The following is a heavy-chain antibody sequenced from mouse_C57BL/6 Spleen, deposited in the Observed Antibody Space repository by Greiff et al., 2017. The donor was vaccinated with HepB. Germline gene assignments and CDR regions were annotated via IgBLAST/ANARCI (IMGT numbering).Heavy chain of an antibody. Sequence: EVKLVESGGGLVKPGGSLKLSCAASGFTFSSYAMSWVRQTPEKSLEWVATISDGGSYTYYPDNVTGRFTISRDNAKNNLYLQMSHLKSEDTARYYCARDCDYPFYFDYWGQGTTLTVSS. J-gene: IGHJ2*01. D-gene: IGHD2-4*01. CDR1: GFTFSSYA. CDR3: ARDCDYPFYFDY. V-gene: IGHV5-4*01. CDR2: ISDGGSYT.